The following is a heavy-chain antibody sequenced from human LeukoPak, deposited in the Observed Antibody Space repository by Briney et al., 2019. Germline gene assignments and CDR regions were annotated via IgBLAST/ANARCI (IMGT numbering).Heavy chain of an antibody. CDR2: ISGSGGST. V-gene: IGHV3-23*01. CDR3: AKWGYGGSYPWYYYGMDV. J-gene: IGHJ6*02. Sequence: GGSLRLSCAASGFTFSSYAMSWVRQAPGKGLEWVSAISGSGGSTYYADSVKGRFTIPRDNSKNTLYLQMNSLRAEDTAVYYCAKWGYGGSYPWYYYGMDVWGQGTTVTVSS. D-gene: IGHD1-26*01. CDR1: GFTFSSYA.